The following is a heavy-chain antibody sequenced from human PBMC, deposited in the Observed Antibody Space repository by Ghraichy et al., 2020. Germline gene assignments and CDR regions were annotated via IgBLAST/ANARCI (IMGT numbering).Heavy chain of an antibody. CDR3: ASSGSDAYRPLDY. D-gene: IGHD5-24*01. V-gene: IGHV3-11*03. Sequence: GGSPRLSCAGSGFMFSDYHMSWIRQAPGKGLEWVAYIHSDTSSPKYADSVRGRFTVSRDNAGNSLYLQMNSLRAEDTAVYYCASSGSDAYRPLDYWGQGTLVTVSS. CDR1: GFMFSDYH. CDR2: IHSDTSSP. J-gene: IGHJ4*02.